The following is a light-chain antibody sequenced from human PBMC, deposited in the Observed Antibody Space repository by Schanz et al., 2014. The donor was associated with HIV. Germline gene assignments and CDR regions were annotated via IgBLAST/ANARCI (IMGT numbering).Light chain of an antibody. V-gene: IGLV1-51*01. CDR3: GTWDSSLSVWV. CDR2: DNY. J-gene: IGLJ3*02. Sequence: QSVLTQPPSVSAAPGQRVTISCSGHSYSIGNNFVSWFQQLPGTAPKLLIYDNYKRPSGIPDRFSGSKSGTSATLGITGLQTGDEADYYCGTWDSSLSVWVFGGGTKLTVL. CDR1: SYSIGNNF.